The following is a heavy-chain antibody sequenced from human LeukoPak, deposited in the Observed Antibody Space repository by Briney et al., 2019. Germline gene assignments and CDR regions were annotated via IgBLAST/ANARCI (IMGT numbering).Heavy chain of an antibody. CDR2: IYHTGNT. V-gene: IGHV4-4*02. Sequence: SETLFLTCAVSGGSISGRDWWSWVRQPPGKGLDWIGEIYHTGNTNYNPSFKSRVTMSVDKSKNQFSLQLRSVTAADTATYYCVRITYTGDFYYFDPWGQGTLVTVSS. J-gene: IGHJ5*02. CDR3: VRITYTGDFYYFDP. D-gene: IGHD2-21*01. CDR1: GGSISGRDW.